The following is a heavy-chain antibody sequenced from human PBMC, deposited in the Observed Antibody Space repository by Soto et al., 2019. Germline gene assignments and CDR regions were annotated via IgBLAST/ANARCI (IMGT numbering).Heavy chain of an antibody. CDR3: AIVFQYNWNYKVTDF. CDR2: MNPNSGNT. D-gene: IGHD1-7*01. Sequence: ASVKVSCKASGYTFTSYDINWVRQATGQGLEWMGWMNPNSGNTGYAQKFQGRVTMTRNTSISTAYMELSSLRSEDTAVYYCAIVFQYNWNYKVTDFWGTGTMVTGFS. J-gene: IGHJ6*04. V-gene: IGHV1-8*01. CDR1: GYTFTSYD.